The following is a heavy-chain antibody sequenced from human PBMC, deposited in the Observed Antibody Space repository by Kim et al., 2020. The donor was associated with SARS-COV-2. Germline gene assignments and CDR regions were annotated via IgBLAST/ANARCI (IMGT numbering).Heavy chain of an antibody. D-gene: IGHD3-10*01. CDR3: AKDTDPGAGRGAFDI. CDR2: ISWNSGSI. Sequence: GGSLRLSCAASGFTFDDYAMHWVRQAPGKGLEGVSGISWNSGSIGYADSVKGRFTISRDNAKNSLYLQMNSLRAEDTALYYCAKDTDPGAGRGAFDIWGQGTMVTVSS. J-gene: IGHJ3*02. CDR1: GFTFDDYA. V-gene: IGHV3-9*01.